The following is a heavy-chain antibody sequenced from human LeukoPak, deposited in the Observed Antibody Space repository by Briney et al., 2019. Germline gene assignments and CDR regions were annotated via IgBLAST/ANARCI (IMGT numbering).Heavy chain of an antibody. J-gene: IGHJ4*02. Sequence: GASVKVSCKASGYTFTGYFMHWVRQVPGQGLEWMGWINPDSGDTNYAQKFQGRVTMTRDTPISTAYMELSRLRSDDTAVYYCASINGYSSGWYIWGQGTLVTVSS. D-gene: IGHD6-19*01. CDR1: GYTFTGYF. CDR2: INPDSGDT. CDR3: ASINGYSSGWYI. V-gene: IGHV1-2*02.